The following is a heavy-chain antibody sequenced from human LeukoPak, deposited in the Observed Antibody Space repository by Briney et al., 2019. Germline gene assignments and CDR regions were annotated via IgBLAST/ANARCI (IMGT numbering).Heavy chain of an antibody. CDR2: ICHSGST. V-gene: IGHV4-4*02. CDR3: ARRSTVTTFDY. CDR1: GGSITSSNW. D-gene: IGHD4-17*01. J-gene: IGHJ4*02. Sequence: SETLSLTCAVSGGSITSSNWWSWVRQPPGKGLEWIGEICHSGSTNYNPSLKSRVTMSVDKSKNQFSLKLNSVTAADTAVYYCARRSTVTTFDYWGQGTLVTVSS.